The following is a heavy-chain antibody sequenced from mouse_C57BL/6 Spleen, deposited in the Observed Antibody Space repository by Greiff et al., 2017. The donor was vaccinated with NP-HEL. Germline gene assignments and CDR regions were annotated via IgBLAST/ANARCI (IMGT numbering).Heavy chain of an antibody. CDR2: IYPRSGNT. CDR1: GYTFTSYG. Sequence: VKVVESGAELARPGASVKLSCKASGYTFTSYGISWVKQRTGQGLGWIGEIYPRSGNTYYNEKLKGKATLTADKSSSTACMELRSLTSEDSAVYCCTRSYDCGDAGWFAYWGQGTLVTVSA. CDR3: TRSYDCGDAGWFAY. D-gene: IGHD2-4*01. V-gene: IGHV1-81*01. J-gene: IGHJ3*01.